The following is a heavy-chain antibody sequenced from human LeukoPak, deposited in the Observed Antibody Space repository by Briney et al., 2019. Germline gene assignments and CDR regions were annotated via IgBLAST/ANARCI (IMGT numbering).Heavy chain of an antibody. V-gene: IGHV3-21*01. CDR2: ISGSSSYI. D-gene: IGHD3-10*02. Sequence: GGALRLSCAVRGFTFRDYSMNWVRQAPGKGLEWVSSISGSSSYIYYADSVKGRFTISRHNAKNSLYLQMNSLRAEDTAVYYCAELGITMIGGVWGKGTTVTISS. J-gene: IGHJ6*04. CDR1: GFTFRDYS. CDR3: AELGITMIGGV.